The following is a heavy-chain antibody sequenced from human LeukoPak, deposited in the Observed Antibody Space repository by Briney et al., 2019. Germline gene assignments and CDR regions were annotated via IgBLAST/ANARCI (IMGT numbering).Heavy chain of an antibody. CDR1: EFIFSSYG. J-gene: IGHJ6*02. V-gene: IGHV3-48*03. CDR3: AKYSSNWDYYFYYYGMDV. D-gene: IGHD6-13*01. CDR2: ISSSGSII. Sequence: GGSLRLSCAASEFIFSSYGINWVRQAPGKGLEWVSYISSSGSIIYYADSVKGRFTISGDNAKNSLYLQMNSLRAEDTAVYYCAKYSSNWDYYFYYYGMDVWGQGTTVTVSS.